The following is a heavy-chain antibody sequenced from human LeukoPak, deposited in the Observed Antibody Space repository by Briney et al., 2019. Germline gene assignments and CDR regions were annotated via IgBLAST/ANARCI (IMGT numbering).Heavy chain of an antibody. D-gene: IGHD5-18*01. Sequence: PGRSLRLSCAASGFTFSSYGMHWVRQAPGKGLEWVAVISYDGSNKYYADSVKGRFTISRDNSKNTLYLQMNSLRAEDTAVYYCAKDWRSYGYRYYFDYWGQGTLVTVSS. J-gene: IGHJ4*02. CDR3: AKDWRSYGYRYYFDY. CDR2: ISYDGSNK. CDR1: GFTFSSYG. V-gene: IGHV3-30*18.